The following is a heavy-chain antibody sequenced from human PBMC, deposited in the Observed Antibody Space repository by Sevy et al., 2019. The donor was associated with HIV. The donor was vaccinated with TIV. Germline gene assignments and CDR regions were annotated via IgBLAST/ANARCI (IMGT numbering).Heavy chain of an antibody. Sequence: GGSLRLSCAASGFSLNTYWMSWVRQAPGKGLEWVANIKQDGSVTYYVDSVKGRFTISRDNARNFLYLQMNSLRAEDTADYYCVGAIAADGSFWGQGTLVTVSS. CDR2: IKQDGSVT. J-gene: IGHJ4*02. D-gene: IGHD6-13*01. CDR1: GFSLNTYW. CDR3: VGAIAADGSF. V-gene: IGHV3-7*01.